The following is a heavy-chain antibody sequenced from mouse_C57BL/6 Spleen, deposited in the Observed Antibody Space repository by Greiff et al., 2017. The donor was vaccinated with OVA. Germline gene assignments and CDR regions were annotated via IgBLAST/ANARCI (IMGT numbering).Heavy chain of an antibody. J-gene: IGHJ1*03. CDR1: GYTFTSYW. D-gene: IGHD2-4*01. V-gene: IGHV1-72*01. CDR3: ARGSAMGDYDRDWYFDV. CDR2: IDPNRGGT. Sequence: QVQLQQPGAELVKPGASVKLSCKASGYTFTSYWMHWVKQRPGRGLEWIGRIDPNRGGTKSNEKFKSKATLTVDKPSSTAYMQLSSLTSEDSAVYYGARGSAMGDYDRDWYFDVWGTGTTVTVSS.